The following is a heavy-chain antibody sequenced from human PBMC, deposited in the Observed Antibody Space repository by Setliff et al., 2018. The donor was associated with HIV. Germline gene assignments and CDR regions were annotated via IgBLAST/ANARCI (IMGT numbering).Heavy chain of an antibody. D-gene: IGHD3-22*01. J-gene: IGHJ5*01. CDR1: GGSISSYY. CDR3: ARKIYYHESRDKGWFDS. V-gene: IGHV4-59*08. Sequence: SETLSLTCTVSGGSISSYYWSWIRQPPGKGLEWIGYIYYSGSTNYNPSLKSRVTISVDTSKNQFSLKLSSVTAADTAVYYCARKIYYHESRDKGWFDSWGQGTLVTVSS. CDR2: IYYSGST.